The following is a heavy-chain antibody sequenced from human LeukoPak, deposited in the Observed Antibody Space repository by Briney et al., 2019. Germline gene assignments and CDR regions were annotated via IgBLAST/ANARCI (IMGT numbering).Heavy chain of an antibody. CDR1: GGSISSGGYS. Sequence: SQTLSLTCAVSGGSISSGGYSWSWIRQPPGKGLEWIVYIYHSGSTYYNPSLKSRVTISVDRSKNQFSLKLSSVTAADTAVYYCARADGTQTSYDAFDIWGQGTMVTVSS. CDR2: IYHSGST. J-gene: IGHJ3*02. D-gene: IGHD2-2*01. V-gene: IGHV4-30-2*01. CDR3: ARADGTQTSYDAFDI.